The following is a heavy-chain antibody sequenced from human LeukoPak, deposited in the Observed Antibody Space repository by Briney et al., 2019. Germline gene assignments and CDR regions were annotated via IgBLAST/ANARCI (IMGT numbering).Heavy chain of an antibody. Sequence: ASVKVSCKTSGYTFNNYGISWVRQAPGQGLEWMGWISTYNGHTIYTQKFQGRVTMTRDTSISTAYMELSRLRSDDTAVYYCARASSGWYHRFDYWGQGTLVTVSS. D-gene: IGHD6-19*01. CDR2: ISTYNGHT. CDR3: ARASSGWYHRFDY. V-gene: IGHV1-18*01. CDR1: GYTFNNYG. J-gene: IGHJ4*02.